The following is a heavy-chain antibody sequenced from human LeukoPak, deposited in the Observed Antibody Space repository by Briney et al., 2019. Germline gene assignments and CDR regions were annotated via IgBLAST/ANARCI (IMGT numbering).Heavy chain of an antibody. CDR1: GGSFSGYY. CDR2: INHSGST. CDR3: ARGRRRDGYATRYYLDY. V-gene: IGHV4-34*01. J-gene: IGHJ4*02. D-gene: IGHD5-12*01. Sequence: SETLSLTCAVYGGSFSGYYWSWIRQPPGKGLEWIGEINHSGSTNYNPSLKSRVTISVDTSKNQFSLKLSSVTAADTAVYYCARGRRRDGYATRYYLDYWGQGTLVTVSS.